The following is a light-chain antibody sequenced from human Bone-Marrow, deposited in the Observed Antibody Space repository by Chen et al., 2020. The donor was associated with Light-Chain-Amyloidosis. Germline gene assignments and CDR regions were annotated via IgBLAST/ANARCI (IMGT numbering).Light chain of an antibody. CDR1: SGSIATNY. CDR3: QSYQGSSQGV. CDR2: EDD. V-gene: IGLV6-57*01. J-gene: IGLJ3*02. Sequence: NFMLTQPHSVSESPGKTGIISCTRSSGSIATNYVQWYQQRPGSSPTTVIYEDDQRPSGVPDRFSGSIDRSSNSASLTISGLKTEDEADYYCQSYQGSSQGVFGGGTKLPVL.